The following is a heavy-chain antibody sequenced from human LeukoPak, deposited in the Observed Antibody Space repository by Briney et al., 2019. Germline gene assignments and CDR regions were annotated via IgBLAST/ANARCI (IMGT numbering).Heavy chain of an antibody. V-gene: IGHV4-61*02. CDR3: ARGYSSGWYGRTSINWFDP. CDR2: IYTSGST. J-gene: IGHJ5*02. D-gene: IGHD6-19*01. CDR1: GGSISSGSYY. Sequence: PSETLSLTCTVSGGSISSGSYYWSWIRQPAWKGLEWIGPIYTSGSTNYNPSLKSRVTISVDTSKNQFSLKLSSVTAADTAVYYCARGYSSGWYGRTSINWFDPWGQGTLVTVSS.